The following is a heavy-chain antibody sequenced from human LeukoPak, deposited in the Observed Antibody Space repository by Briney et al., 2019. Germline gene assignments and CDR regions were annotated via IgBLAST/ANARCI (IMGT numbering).Heavy chain of an antibody. CDR3: AIGGPTYFDS. J-gene: IGHJ4*02. CDR1: GSNFITYW. V-gene: IGHV5-10-1*01. Sequence: GESLQISCQGSGSNFITYWITWVRQLPGKGLGWMGRIDPSDSYTNYSTSFQGHVTISVDKSISTAYRQWSRLKASDTAMYYCAIGGPTYFDSWGQGTRVTVSS. CDR2: IDPSDSYT. D-gene: IGHD3-16*01.